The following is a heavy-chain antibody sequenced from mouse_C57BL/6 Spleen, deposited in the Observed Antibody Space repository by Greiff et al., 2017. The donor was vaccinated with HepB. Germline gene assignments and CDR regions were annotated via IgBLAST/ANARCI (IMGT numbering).Heavy chain of an antibody. CDR3: ARELLRYAMDY. J-gene: IGHJ4*01. V-gene: IGHV1-55*01. Sequence: QVQLQQPGAELVKPGASVKMSCKASGYTFTSYWITWVKQRPGQGLEWIGDIYPGSGSTNYTEKFKSKATLTVDTSSSTAYMQLSSLTSEDSAVYYGARELLRYAMDYWGQGTSVTVSS. CDR1: GYTFTSYW. CDR2: IYPGSGST. D-gene: IGHD1-1*01.